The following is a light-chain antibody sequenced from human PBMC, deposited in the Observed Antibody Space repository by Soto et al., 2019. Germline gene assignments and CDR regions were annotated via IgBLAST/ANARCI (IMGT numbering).Light chain of an antibody. Sequence: QSALTQPPSVSGSPGQSITISCTGTSSDVGGYNYVSWYQQHPGKAPKLIIYNVSNRPSGVSNRFSGSKSGNTASLTISGLQAEDEGHYYCSSFTSSNTVLFGGGTKVTVL. J-gene: IGLJ2*01. CDR3: SSFTSSNTVL. CDR1: SSDVGGYNY. V-gene: IGLV2-14*01. CDR2: NVS.